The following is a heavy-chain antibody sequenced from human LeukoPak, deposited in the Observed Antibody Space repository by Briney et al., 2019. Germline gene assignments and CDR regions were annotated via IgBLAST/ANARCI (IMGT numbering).Heavy chain of an antibody. CDR3: ARRGSSARFDY. CDR2: IYYSGST. D-gene: IGHD2-2*01. J-gene: IGHJ4*02. V-gene: IGHV4-59*08. Sequence: SETLSLTCTVSGGSISSYYWSWIRQPPGKGLEWIGYIYYSGSTNYNPSLKSRVTILLDTSKNQFSLELSSVTAADTAVYYCARRGSSARFDYWGQGTLVTVSS. CDR1: GGSISSYY.